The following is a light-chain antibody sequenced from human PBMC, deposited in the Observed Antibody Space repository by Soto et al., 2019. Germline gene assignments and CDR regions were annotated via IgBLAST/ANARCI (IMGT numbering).Light chain of an antibody. J-gene: IGLJ2*01. CDR3: LLYYPGARPV. CDR2: DTS. Sequence: QAVVTQEPSLTVSPGGTVTLTCGSTTGAVTSGHYPYWFQQKPGQAPRTLIYDTSNKHSWTPARFSGSLLGVKAALTLSGAHPEDEAEYHCLLYYPGARPVFCGGTKLTVL. CDR1: TGAVTSGHY. V-gene: IGLV7-46*01.